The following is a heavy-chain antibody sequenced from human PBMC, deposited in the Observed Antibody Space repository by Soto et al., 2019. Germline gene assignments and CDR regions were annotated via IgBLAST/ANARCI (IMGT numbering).Heavy chain of an antibody. D-gene: IGHD3-3*01. V-gene: IGHV1-3*01. CDR1: GYTFTSYA. CDR3: AGDHYDFWSGYPPFDY. CDR2: INAGNGNT. Sequence: GASVKVSCKASGYTFTSYAMHWVRQAPGQRLEWMGWINAGNGNTKYSQKFQGRVTITRDTSASTAYMELSSLRSEDTAVYYCAGDHYDFWSGYPPFDYWGQGTLVTVSS. J-gene: IGHJ4*02.